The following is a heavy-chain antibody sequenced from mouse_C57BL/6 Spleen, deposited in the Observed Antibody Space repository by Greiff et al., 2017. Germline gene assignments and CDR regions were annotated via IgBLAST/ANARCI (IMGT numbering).Heavy chain of an antibody. CDR1: GYAFSSSW. CDR2: IYPGDGDT. Sequence: QVQLQQSGPELVKPGASVKISCKASGYAFSSSWMNWVKQRPGKGLEWIGRIYPGDGDTNYNGKFKGKATLTADKSSSTAYMQLSSLTSEDSAVYFGARGSTVVGRGGYFDVWGTGTTVTVSS. J-gene: IGHJ1*03. D-gene: IGHD1-1*01. V-gene: IGHV1-82*01. CDR3: ARGSTVVGRGGYFDV.